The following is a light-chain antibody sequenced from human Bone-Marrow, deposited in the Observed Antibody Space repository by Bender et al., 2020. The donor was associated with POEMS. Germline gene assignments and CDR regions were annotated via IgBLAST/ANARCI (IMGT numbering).Light chain of an antibody. CDR1: SEHSSYV. J-gene: IGLJ2*01. CDR2: INRDGSH. V-gene: IGLV4-69*01. Sequence: QLVLTQSPSASASLGASVKLTCTLSSEHSSYVIAWHQQHPEMGPRYLMTINRDGSHNKGDGIPDRFSGSISGAERYLTISSLQSEDEADYDSQAWGTGGRVFGGETKLT. CDR3: QAWGTGGRV.